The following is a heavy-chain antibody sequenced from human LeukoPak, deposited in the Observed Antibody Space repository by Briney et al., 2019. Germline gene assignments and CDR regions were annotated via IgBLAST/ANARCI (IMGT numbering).Heavy chain of an antibody. V-gene: IGHV3-33*06. CDR1: GFPFSGSG. CDR2: VWYDGSNQ. D-gene: IGHD2-21*02. J-gene: IGHJ4*02. Sequence: GGSLRLFCAASGFPFSGSGMHWVRQAPGKGLEWVAIVWYDGSNQYYADSVKGRFTISRDNSKNTVDLQMNSLRVEDTAVYFCAKDKDTPATAQPQRGYFESWGQGTLVTVSA. CDR3: AKDKDTPATAQPQRGYFES.